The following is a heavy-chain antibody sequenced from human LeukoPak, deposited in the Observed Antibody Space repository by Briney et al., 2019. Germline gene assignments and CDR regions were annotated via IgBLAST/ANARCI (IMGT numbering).Heavy chain of an antibody. CDR1: GFTFNTYV. Sequence: GGSLRLSCAASGFTFNTYVMSWVRQAPGKGLEWVAAISSSGGSTYYADSVKGRFTISRDNSKNTLYLQMNSLRVEDTAVYYCAKRSTDLGYCSGGSCYEFSNWGQGTLVTVSS. CDR3: AKRSTDLGYCSGGSCYEFSN. D-gene: IGHD2-15*01. J-gene: IGHJ4*02. V-gene: IGHV3-23*01. CDR2: ISSSGGST.